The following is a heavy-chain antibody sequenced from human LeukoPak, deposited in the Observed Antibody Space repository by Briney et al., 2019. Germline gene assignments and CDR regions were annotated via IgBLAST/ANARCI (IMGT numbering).Heavy chain of an antibody. D-gene: IGHD3-10*01. V-gene: IGHV1-2*02. CDR3: AREGLLWFGENDY. CDR1: GYTFTGYY. Sequence: ASVKVSCKASGYTFTGYYMHWVRQAPGQGLEWMGWINPNSGGTNYAQKFQGRVTMTRDTSISTAYMELSRLRSDDTAVYYCAREGLLWFGENDYWGQGTLVTVSS. J-gene: IGHJ4*02. CDR2: INPNSGGT.